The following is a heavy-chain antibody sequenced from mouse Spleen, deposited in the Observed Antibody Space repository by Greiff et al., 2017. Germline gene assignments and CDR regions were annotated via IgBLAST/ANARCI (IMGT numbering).Heavy chain of an antibody. J-gene: IGHJ2*01. CDR1: GYTFTNYW. D-gene: IGHD2-3*01. Sequence: VQLQQPGTELVKPGASVKLSCKASGYTFTNYWMHWVKQRPGQGLEWIGNVNPSNGGTNYNENFKSKATLTVDKSSSTAYMQLSSLTSEDSAVYYCARFKVYDGFPYYFDYWGQGTTLTVSS. V-gene: IGHV1-53*01. CDR2: VNPSNGGT. CDR3: ARFKVYDGFPYYFDY.